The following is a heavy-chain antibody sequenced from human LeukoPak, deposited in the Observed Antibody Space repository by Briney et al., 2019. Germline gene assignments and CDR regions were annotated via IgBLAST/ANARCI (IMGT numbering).Heavy chain of an antibody. CDR1: GFXFSSYA. J-gene: IGHJ4*02. CDR2: ISGSGGST. V-gene: IGHV3-23*01. D-gene: IGHD1-26*01. Sequence: PGGSLRLSCAASGFXFSSYAMSWVRQAPGKGLEWVSAISGSGGSTYYADSVKGRFTISRDNSKNTLYLQMNSLRAEDTAVYYCAKDLSGSGSPFGDYWGQGTLVTVSS. CDR3: AKDLSGSGSPFGDY.